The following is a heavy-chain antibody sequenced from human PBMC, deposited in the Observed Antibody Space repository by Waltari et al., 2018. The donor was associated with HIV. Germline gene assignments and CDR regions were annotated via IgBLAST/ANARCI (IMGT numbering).Heavy chain of an antibody. CDR3: ANRDYGSGSYYNY. CDR2: ISGSGGST. J-gene: IGHJ4*02. CDR1: GFTFSSYA. Sequence: EVQLLESGGGLVQPGGSLRLSCAASGFTFSSYAMSWVRQAPGRGLEWVSAISGSGGSTYVSDSVKGRFTISRDKSKNTLYLQMNSLRAEDTAVYYCANRDYGSGSYYNYWGQGTLVTVSS. D-gene: IGHD3-10*01. V-gene: IGHV3-23*01.